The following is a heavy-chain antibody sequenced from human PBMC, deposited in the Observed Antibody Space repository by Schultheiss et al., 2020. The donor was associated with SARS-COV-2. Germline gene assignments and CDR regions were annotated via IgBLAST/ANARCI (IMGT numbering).Heavy chain of an antibody. V-gene: IGHV4-31*03. CDR3: ARRVPSTYGMDV. Sequence: SETLFLTCTVSGGSISSGGYYWSWIRQHPGKGLEWIGYIYYSGSTYYNPSLKSRVTISVDTSKNQFSLKLTSVTAADTAVYYCARRVPSTYGMDVWGQGTTVTVSS. J-gene: IGHJ6*02. CDR1: GGSISSGGYY. CDR2: IYYSGST. D-gene: IGHD1-26*01.